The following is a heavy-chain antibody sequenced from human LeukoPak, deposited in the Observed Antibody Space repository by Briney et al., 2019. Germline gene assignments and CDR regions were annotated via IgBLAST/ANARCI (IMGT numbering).Heavy chain of an antibody. J-gene: IGHJ5*02. V-gene: IGHV4-34*01. CDR1: GGSFSGYY. CDR3: AGTNIVVVTAAIVDP. Sequence: SETLSLTCAVYGGSFSGYYWSWIRQPPGKGLEWIGEINHSGSTNYNPALKSRATISVDTSKNQFSLKLSSVTAADTAVYSCAGTNIVVVTAAIVDPWGQGTLVTVSS. CDR2: INHSGST. D-gene: IGHD2-2*01.